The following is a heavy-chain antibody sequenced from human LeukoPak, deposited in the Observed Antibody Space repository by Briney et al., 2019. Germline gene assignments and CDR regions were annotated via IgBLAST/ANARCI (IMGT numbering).Heavy chain of an antibody. Sequence: GGSLRLSCAASGFIFSDYGMNWVRQAPGKGLEWVSSISRSGSYIYYADSVKGRFALSRDNAKNSLYLQMNSLRAEDTAVYYCAREARGVFDYWGQGTLVTVSS. CDR1: GFIFSDYG. CDR2: ISRSGSYI. V-gene: IGHV3-21*01. D-gene: IGHD3-10*01. J-gene: IGHJ4*02. CDR3: AREARGVFDY.